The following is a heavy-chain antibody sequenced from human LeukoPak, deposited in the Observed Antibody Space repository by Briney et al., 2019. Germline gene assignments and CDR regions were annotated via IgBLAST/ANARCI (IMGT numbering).Heavy chain of an antibody. CDR2: ISGAGGST. J-gene: IGHJ1*01. Sequence: GGSLRLSCAASGFTFSSYAMTWVRQPPGTGLEWVSTISGAGGSTYYADSVKGRFTISRDNSENTLYLQMNSLRAEDTAIYYCANPSHSDILTGYHHWGQGTLVTVSS. CDR3: ANPSHSDILTGYHH. CDR1: GFTFSSYA. D-gene: IGHD3-9*01. V-gene: IGHV3-23*01.